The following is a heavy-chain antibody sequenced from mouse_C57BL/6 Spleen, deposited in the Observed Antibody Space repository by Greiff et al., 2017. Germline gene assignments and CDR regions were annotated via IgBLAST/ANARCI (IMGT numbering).Heavy chain of an antibody. J-gene: IGHJ4*01. V-gene: IGHV1-64*01. CDR3: ARGRRREDAMDY. CDR1: GYTFTSYW. D-gene: IGHD2-12*01. Sequence: VQLQQPGAELVKPGASVKLSCKASGYTFTSYWMHWVKQRPGKGLEWIGMIHPNSGSTNYNEKFKSKATLTVDKSSSTAYMQLSSLTSEDSAVYYCARGRRREDAMDYWGQGTSVTVSS. CDR2: IHPNSGST.